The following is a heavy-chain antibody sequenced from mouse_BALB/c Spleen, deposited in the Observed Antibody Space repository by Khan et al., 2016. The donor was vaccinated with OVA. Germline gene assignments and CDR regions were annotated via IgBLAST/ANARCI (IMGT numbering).Heavy chain of an antibody. D-gene: IGHD1-1*02. CDR2: IRGGGST. V-gene: IGHV2-6-5*01. CDR1: GFSLTDYG. Sequence: VQLVETGPGLVAPSQSLSITCTVSGFSLTDYGVSWIRQPPGKGLEWLGVIRGGGSTYYNSALISRLSISTDNSKGQVFLKMNSLQTDDTAMYFCAKGLWSYYFALDYWGQGTSVTVSS. J-gene: IGHJ4*01. CDR3: AKGLWSYYFALDY.